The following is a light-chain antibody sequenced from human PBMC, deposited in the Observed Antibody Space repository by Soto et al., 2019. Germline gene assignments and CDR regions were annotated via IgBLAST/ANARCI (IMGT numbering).Light chain of an antibody. CDR3: QQYGSSPRT. Sequence: EIVLTQSPGTPSLSPGERATLSCRASQSVSSSYLAWYQQKPGQAPRLLIYGASSRATGIPDRFSGSGSGTDFTLTISRLEPEDFAVYSCQQYGSSPRTFGQGTKLEIK. J-gene: IGKJ2*01. CDR1: QSVSSSY. V-gene: IGKV3-20*01. CDR2: GAS.